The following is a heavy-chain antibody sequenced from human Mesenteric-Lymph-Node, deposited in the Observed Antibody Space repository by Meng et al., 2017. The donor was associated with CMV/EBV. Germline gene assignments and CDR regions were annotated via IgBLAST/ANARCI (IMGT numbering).Heavy chain of an antibody. V-gene: IGHV4-59*01. Sequence: SETLSLTCTVSGGSISSYYWSWIRQPPGKGLEWIGYIYYSGSTNYNPSLKSRVTISVDTSKNQFSLKLSSVTAADTAVYYCARVDSGWYWRYWGQGALVTVSS. J-gene: IGHJ4*02. D-gene: IGHD6-19*01. CDR3: ARVDSGWYWRY. CDR2: IYYSGST. CDR1: GGSISSYY.